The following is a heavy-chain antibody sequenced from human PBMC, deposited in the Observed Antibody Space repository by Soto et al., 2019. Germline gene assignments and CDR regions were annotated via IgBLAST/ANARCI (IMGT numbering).Heavy chain of an antibody. CDR2: ISAYNGNT. Sequence: QVQLVQSGGEVKKPGASVKVSCKTSGYSFTTYGISWVRQAPGQGLEWMGWISAYNGNTNYAQKRQGRATMTTDTSTSTAYMELRSLRSDDTAVYYCAREGPAPYYYSGMDVWGQGSTVTVSS. CDR3: AREGPAPYYYSGMDV. CDR1: GYSFTTYG. V-gene: IGHV1-18*01. J-gene: IGHJ6*02.